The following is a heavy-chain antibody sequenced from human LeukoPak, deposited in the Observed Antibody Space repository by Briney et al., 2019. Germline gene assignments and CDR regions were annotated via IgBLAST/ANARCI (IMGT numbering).Heavy chain of an antibody. V-gene: IGHV5-51*01. D-gene: IGHD7-27*01. CDR3: ARPNWARRYFDY. J-gene: IGHJ4*02. CDR2: IYPFDSES. Sequence: REECLKISCKVSRYSVTNYGIGWVRQMPGKGLEWMGIIYPFDSESRYSPSFQGQVTISADKSITTAYLQWSSLKASDTAMYYCARPNWARRYFDYWGQGTLVTVSS. CDR1: RYSVTNYG.